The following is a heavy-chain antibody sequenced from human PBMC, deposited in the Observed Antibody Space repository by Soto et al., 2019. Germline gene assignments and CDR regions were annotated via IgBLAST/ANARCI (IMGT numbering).Heavy chain of an antibody. V-gene: IGHV1-18*01. CDR3: ASGMGQPLDY. Sequence: QVQLVQSGAEVKKPGASVKVSCKASGYTFTSYDISWVRQAPGQGLEWMGWISTYNGNTNYAQRLQGRVIMTTDTSTSPAYTDLRSLRSDDTAVYYCASGMGQPLDYWGQGTLVTVSS. CDR1: GYTFTSYD. CDR2: ISTYNGNT. D-gene: IGHD3-16*01. J-gene: IGHJ4*02.